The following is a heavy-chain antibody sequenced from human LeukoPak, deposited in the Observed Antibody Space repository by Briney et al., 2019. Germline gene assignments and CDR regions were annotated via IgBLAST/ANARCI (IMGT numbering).Heavy chain of an antibody. CDR1: GFTFSSYA. CDR2: ISGSGGST. CDR3: AKGYCSSTSCYTNWFDP. V-gene: IGHV3-23*01. Sequence: GGSLRLSCAASGFTFSSYAVSWVRQAPGKGLEWVSTISGSGGSTFYADSVKGRFTISRDNSKNTLYLQMNSLRAEDTAVYYCAKGYCSSTSCYTNWFDPWGQGTLVTVSS. J-gene: IGHJ5*02. D-gene: IGHD2-2*01.